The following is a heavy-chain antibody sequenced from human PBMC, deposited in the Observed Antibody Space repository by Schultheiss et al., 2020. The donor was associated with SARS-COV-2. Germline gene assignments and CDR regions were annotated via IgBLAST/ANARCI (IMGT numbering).Heavy chain of an antibody. V-gene: IGHV3-30*12. D-gene: IGHD5-24*01. CDR2: ISYDGSNK. Sequence: GGSLRLSCAASGFTFSRHGMHWVRQAPGKGLEWVAVISYDGSNKYYADSVKGRFTISRDNSKNTLYLQMNSLRAEDTAVYYCAFARGRWLPLAWGQGTLVTVSS. CDR1: GFTFSRHG. J-gene: IGHJ5*02. CDR3: AFARGRWLPLA.